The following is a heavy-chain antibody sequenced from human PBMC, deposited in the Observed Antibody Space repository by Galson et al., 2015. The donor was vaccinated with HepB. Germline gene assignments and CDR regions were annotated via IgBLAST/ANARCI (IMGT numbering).Heavy chain of an antibody. CDR3: AKAIAVAGTGIDAFDI. J-gene: IGHJ3*02. V-gene: IGHV3-23*01. D-gene: IGHD6-19*01. Sequence: SLRLSCAASGFTFSSYAMSWVRQAPEKGLEWVSAISGSGGSTYYADSVKGRFTISRDNSKNTLYLQMNSLRAEDTAVYYCAKAIAVAGTGIDAFDIWGQGTMVTVSS. CDR2: ISGSGGST. CDR1: GFTFSSYA.